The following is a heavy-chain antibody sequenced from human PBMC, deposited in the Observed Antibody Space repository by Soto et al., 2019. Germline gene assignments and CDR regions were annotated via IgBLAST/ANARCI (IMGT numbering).Heavy chain of an antibody. CDR2: ISSSSSNI. D-gene: IGHD2-21*02. CDR3: ARDNGVVVTANPRDY. V-gene: IGHV3-48*01. J-gene: IGHJ4*02. CDR1: GFTFSSYS. Sequence: EVQLVESGGGLVQPGGSLRLSCAASGFTFSSYSMNWVRQAPGKGLEWVSYISSSSSNIYYADSVKGRFTISGDNAKNSLYLQMNGLRAENTAVYYCARDNGVVVTANPRDYWGERTLLTVSS.